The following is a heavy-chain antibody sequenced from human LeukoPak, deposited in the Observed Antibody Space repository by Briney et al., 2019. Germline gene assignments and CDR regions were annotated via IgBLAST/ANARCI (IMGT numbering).Heavy chain of an antibody. V-gene: IGHV4-59*12. J-gene: IGHJ5*02. CDR2: IYYSGST. D-gene: IGHD6-19*01. CDR3: ARDVGTAVAGWRFDP. Sequence: SETLSLTCTVSGGSISSYYWSWIRQPPGKGLEWIGYIYYSGSTNYNPSLKSRVTISVDTSKNQFSLKLKSVSPEDTAIYYCARDVGTAVAGWRFDPWGQGTLVTVSS. CDR1: GGSISSYY.